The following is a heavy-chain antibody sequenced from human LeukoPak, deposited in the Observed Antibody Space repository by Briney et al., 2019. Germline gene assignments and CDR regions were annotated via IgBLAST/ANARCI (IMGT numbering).Heavy chain of an antibody. CDR1: GFTFSSYA. CDR3: AKYIVATIPRYYYYGMDV. Sequence: PGGSLRLSCAASGFTFSSYAMSWVRQAPGKGLEWVSAISGSGGSTYYADSVKGRFTISRDNSKNTLYLQMNSLRAEDTAVYYCAKYIVATIPRYYYYGMDVWGQGTTVTVSS. J-gene: IGHJ6*02. V-gene: IGHV3-23*01. D-gene: IGHD5-12*01. CDR2: ISGSGGST.